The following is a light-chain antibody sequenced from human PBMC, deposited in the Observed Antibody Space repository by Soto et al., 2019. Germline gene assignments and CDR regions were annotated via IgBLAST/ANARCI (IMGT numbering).Light chain of an antibody. CDR2: AAS. J-gene: IGKJ4*01. CDR1: QGISSY. Sequence: DIQLTQSQSFVSASVGDRVTITCRASQGISSYLAWYQQKPGKAPNLLIYAASTLQSGVPSIFSGSGSGTDFTPTISSLQPEDFATYYSQQLNSYPLTFRGGTKVKIK. V-gene: IGKV1-9*01. CDR3: QQLNSYPLT.